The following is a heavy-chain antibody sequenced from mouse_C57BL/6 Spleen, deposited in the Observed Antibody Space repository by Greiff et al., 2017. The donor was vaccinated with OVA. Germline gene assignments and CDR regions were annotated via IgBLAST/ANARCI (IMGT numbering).Heavy chain of an antibody. CDR2: IHPNSGST. V-gene: IGHV1-64*01. CDR3: ARGAVVGYFDY. D-gene: IGHD1-1*01. CDR1: GYTFTSYW. J-gene: IGHJ2*01. Sequence: QVQLQQPGAELVKPGASVKLSCKASGYTFTSYWMHWVKQRPGRGLEWIGMIHPNSGSTNYNEKFKSKATLTVDKSSSTAYMQLSSLTSEDSAVYYCARGAVVGYFDYWGQGTTLTVSS.